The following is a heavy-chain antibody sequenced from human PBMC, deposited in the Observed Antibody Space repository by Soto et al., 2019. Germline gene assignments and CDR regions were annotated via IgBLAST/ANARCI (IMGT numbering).Heavy chain of an antibody. J-gene: IGHJ4*02. D-gene: IGHD2-2*01. CDR2: INHSGST. V-gene: IGHV4-34*01. CDR1: GGSFSGYY. CDR3: ARSCPRAYSSTSCHYFDY. Sequence: PSETLSLTCAVYGGSFSGYYWSWIRQPPGKGLEWIGEINHSGSTNYNPSLKSRVTISVDTSKNQFSLKLSSVTAADTAVYYCARSCPRAYSSTSCHYFDYWGQGTLVTVSS.